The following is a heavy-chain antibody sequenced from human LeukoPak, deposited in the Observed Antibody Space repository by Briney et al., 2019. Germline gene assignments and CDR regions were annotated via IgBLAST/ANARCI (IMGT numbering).Heavy chain of an antibody. CDR2: ISGSGGST. CDR1: GFTFSSYG. Sequence: GALRLSCAASGFTFSSYGMSWVRQAPGKGLEWVSAISGSGGSTYYADSVKGRFTISRDNSKNTLYLQMNSLRAEDTAVYYCAKAFRIVGIGNPDDAFDVWGQGTVVTVS. D-gene: IGHD1-26*01. CDR3: AKAFRIVGIGNPDDAFDV. V-gene: IGHV3-23*01. J-gene: IGHJ3*01.